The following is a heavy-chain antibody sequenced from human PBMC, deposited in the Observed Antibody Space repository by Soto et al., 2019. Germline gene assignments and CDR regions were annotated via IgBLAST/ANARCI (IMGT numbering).Heavy chain of an antibody. CDR1: GFTFSSYA. D-gene: IGHD1-1*01. CDR2: IAYDGRNK. V-gene: IGHV3-30*04. J-gene: IGHJ4*02. Sequence: QVQLVESGGGVVQPGRSLRLSCAASGFTFSSYAMHWVRQAPGKGLEWVAVIAYDGRNKYYADSVKGRFTISRDNSKNSLYLQMNSLRIEYTALYYCARELERVFDYWGQGTLVTVSS. CDR3: ARELERVFDY.